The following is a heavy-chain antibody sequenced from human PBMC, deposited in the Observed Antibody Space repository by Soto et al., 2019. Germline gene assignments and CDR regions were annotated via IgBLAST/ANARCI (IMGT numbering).Heavy chain of an antibody. CDR3: ARLAAYPYYYDYGMDV. Sequence: QVQLVQSGAEVKKPGSSVKVSCKASGGTFSSYAISWVRQAPGQGLEWMGGIIPIFGTANYAQKFQGRVTITSDESTSPGYMGLGTLITYATGVYYRARLAAYPYYYDYGMDVWGQGTTVTVSS. V-gene: IGHV1-69*01. J-gene: IGHJ6*02. D-gene: IGHD2-15*01. CDR2: IIPIFGTA. CDR1: GGTFSSYA.